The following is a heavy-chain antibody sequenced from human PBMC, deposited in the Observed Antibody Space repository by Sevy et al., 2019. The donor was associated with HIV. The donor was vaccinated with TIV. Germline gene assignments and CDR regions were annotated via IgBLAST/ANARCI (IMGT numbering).Heavy chain of an antibody. D-gene: IGHD6-13*01. V-gene: IGHV3-53*01. J-gene: IGHJ3*02. CDR1: GFTVSSNY. CDR2: IYSGGSR. CDR3: ARHRPAVIAAAGTEAFDI. Sequence: GGSLRLSCAASGFTVSSNYMSWVRQAPGKGLEWVSVIYSGGSRYYADSVKGRFTISRDNSKNTLYLQMNSLRAEDTAGFYCARHRPAVIAAAGTEAFDIWGQGTMVTVSS.